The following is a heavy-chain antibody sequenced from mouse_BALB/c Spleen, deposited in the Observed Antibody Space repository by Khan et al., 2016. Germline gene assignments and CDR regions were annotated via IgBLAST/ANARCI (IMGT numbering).Heavy chain of an antibody. CDR3: ARPGLRGAWFAY. J-gene: IGHJ3*01. V-gene: IGHV1-18*01. D-gene: IGHD2-4*01. CDR1: GYTFTDYN. Sequence: VQLKQSGPELVKPGASVKIPCKASGYTFTDYNMDWVKQSHGKSLEWIGDINPNNGGTIYNQKFKGKATLTVDKSSSTAYMELRSLTSEDTADYCCARPGLRGAWFAYWGQGTLVTVSA. CDR2: INPNNGGT.